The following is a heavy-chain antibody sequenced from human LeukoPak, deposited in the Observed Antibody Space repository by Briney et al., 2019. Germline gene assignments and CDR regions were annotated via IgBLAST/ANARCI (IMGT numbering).Heavy chain of an antibody. D-gene: IGHD2-2*01. CDR2: MNPNSGNT. Sequence: ASVKVSCKASGYTFTSYDINWVRQATGQGLEWMGWMNPNSGNTGYAQKFQDRVTMTRNTSISTAYMELSSLRSDDTAVYYCARDFGLYCSSTSCSNPWGQGTLVTVSS. V-gene: IGHV1-8*01. CDR1: GYTFTSYD. CDR3: ARDFGLYCSSTSCSNP. J-gene: IGHJ5*02.